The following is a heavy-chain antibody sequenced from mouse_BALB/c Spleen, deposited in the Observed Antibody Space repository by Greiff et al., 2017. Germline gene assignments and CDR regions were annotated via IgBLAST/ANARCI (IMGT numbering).Heavy chain of an antibody. V-gene: IGHV2-2*02. CDR2: IWSGGST. D-gene: IGHD2-14*01. J-gene: IGHJ3*01. CDR3: ASYYRYDWFAY. CDR1: GFSLTSYG. Sequence: QVQLKQSGPGLVQPSQSLSITCTVSGFSLTSYGVHWVRQSPGKGLEWLGVIWSGGSTDYNAAFISRLSISKDNSKSQVFFKMNSLQANDTAIYYCASYYRYDWFAYWGQGTLVTVSA.